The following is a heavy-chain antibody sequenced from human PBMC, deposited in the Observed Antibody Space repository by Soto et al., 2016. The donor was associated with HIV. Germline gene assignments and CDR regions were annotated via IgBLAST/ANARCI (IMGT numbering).Heavy chain of an antibody. CDR3: ARAPIYDILTANDRDY. Sequence: EVQLVESXGGLVXPGGSLRLSCAASGFTFSSYSMNWVRQAPGKGLEWVSYISSSSSTIYYADSVKGRFTISRDNAKNSLYLQMNSLRAEDTAVYYCARAPIYDILTANDRDYWGQGTLVTVSS. J-gene: IGHJ4*02. CDR2: ISSSSSTI. CDR1: GFTFSSYS. D-gene: IGHD3-9*01. V-gene: IGHV3-48*04.